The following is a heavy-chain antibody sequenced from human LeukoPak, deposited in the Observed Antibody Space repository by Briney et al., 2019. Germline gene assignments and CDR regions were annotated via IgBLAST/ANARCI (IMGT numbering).Heavy chain of an antibody. CDR1: GVSLSSYY. Sequence: SEILSLPCTVSGVSLSSYYWSWIREPAGKGLEWIGRMYTSGSTIYNPPLKSRVTLSLDKSKYQFSLKLSSVPGADTAVYYCSRDHGYYDSSGYRNWLDPWGQGTLVTVSS. J-gene: IGHJ5*02. V-gene: IGHV4-4*07. CDR2: MYTSGST. CDR3: SRDHGYYDSSGYRNWLDP. D-gene: IGHD3-22*01.